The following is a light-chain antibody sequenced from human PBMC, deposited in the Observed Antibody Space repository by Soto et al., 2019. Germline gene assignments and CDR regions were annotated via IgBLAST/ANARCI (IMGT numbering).Light chain of an antibody. CDR2: GAS. Sequence: EIVMTQSPATLSVSPGERATLSCRASQSVSNNLAWYQQKPGQAPRLLMYGASTRATGIPARFSGSGSGTEFTLIISSLQSEDFAVYYCQHYKTWPLSFGGGTKVDIK. J-gene: IGKJ4*01. CDR1: QSVSNN. V-gene: IGKV3-15*01. CDR3: QHYKTWPLS.